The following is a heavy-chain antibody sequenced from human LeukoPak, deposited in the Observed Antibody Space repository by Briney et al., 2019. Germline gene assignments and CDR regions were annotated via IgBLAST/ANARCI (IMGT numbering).Heavy chain of an antibody. CDR3: ARVRSGSYYRTPFDY. D-gene: IGHD1-26*01. CDR2: ISGSGGST. V-gene: IGHV3-23*01. J-gene: IGHJ4*02. CDR1: GFTFSSYA. Sequence: GGSLRLSCAASGFTFSSYAMSWVRQAPGKGLEWVSAISGSGGSTYYADSVKGRFTISRDNSKNTLYLQMNSLRAEDTAVYYCARVRSGSYYRTPFDYWGQGTLVTVSS.